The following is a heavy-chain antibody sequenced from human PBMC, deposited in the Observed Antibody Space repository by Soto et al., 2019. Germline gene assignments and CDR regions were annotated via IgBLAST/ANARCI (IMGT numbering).Heavy chain of an antibody. CDR3: ARVGCSSTSCYLLLRAFDI. D-gene: IGHD2-2*01. CDR1: GGSFGGYY. Sequence: SQTLALTSAAYGGSFGGYYWSWIRQPPGKGLEWIGEINHSGSTNYNPSLKSRVTISVDTSKNQFSLKLSSVTAADTAVYYCARVGCSSTSCYLLLRAFDIWGQGTMVTV. CDR2: INHSGST. V-gene: IGHV4-34*01. J-gene: IGHJ3*02.